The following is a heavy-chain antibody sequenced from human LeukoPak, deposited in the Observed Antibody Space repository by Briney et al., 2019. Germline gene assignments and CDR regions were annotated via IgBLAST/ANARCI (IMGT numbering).Heavy chain of an antibody. V-gene: IGHV3-66*02. Sequence: PGGSLRLSCAASGFTFSSYGMRWVRQAPGKGLEWVSVIYSGGSTYYADSVKGRFTISRDNSKNTLYLQMNSLRAEDTAVYYCASSTTPYCGGDCPLDYWGQGTLVTVSS. CDR1: GFTFSSYG. CDR3: ASSTTPYCGGDCPLDY. CDR2: IYSGGST. J-gene: IGHJ4*02. D-gene: IGHD2-21*02.